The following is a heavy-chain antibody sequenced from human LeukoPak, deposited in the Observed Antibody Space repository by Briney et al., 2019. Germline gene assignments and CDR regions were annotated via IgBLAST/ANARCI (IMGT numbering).Heavy chain of an antibody. Sequence: KVSCKASGYKFTGYYMHWVRQAPGQGLEWMGIIYPGDSDIRYSPSFQGQVTISGDKSINTAYLQWSSLKASDTAMYYCARRTSGYFDWYFDLWGRGSLVTVSS. CDR3: ARRTSGYFDWYFDL. CDR2: IYPGDSDI. D-gene: IGHD3-22*01. V-gene: IGHV5-51*01. CDR1: GYKFTGYY. J-gene: IGHJ2*01.